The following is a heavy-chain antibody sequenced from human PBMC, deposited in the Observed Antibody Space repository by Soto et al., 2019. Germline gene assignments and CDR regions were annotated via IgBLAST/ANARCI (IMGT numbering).Heavy chain of an antibody. V-gene: IGHV4-34*01. CDR2: INHSGST. J-gene: IGHJ5*01. CDR3: ARATNMVRVVIIHNVFDS. Sequence: SETLCVRWAVEGGSFRGYCWSWIRQPPGKGLEWIGEINHSGSTNYNPSLKSRVTISVDTSKNQFSLKLSSVTAADTAVYYCARATNMVRVVIIHNVFDSLVQGTLVTVSS. D-gene: IGHD3-10*01. CDR1: GGSFRGYC.